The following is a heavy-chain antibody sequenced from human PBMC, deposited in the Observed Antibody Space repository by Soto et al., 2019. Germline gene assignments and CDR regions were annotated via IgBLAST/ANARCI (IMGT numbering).Heavy chain of an antibody. CDR3: ARDQPSPYGSGSSMDV. CDR1: GGSISSGGYY. J-gene: IGHJ6*02. Sequence: PSEILSLTCTVSGGSISSGGYYWSWIRQHPGKGLEWIGYIYYSGSTYYNPSLKSRVTISVDTSKNQFSLKLSSVTAADTAVYYCARDQPSPYGSGSSMDVWGQGTTVTVSS. CDR2: IYYSGST. D-gene: IGHD3-10*01. V-gene: IGHV4-31*03.